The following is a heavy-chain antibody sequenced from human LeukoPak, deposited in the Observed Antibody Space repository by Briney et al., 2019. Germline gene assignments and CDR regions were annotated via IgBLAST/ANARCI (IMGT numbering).Heavy chain of an antibody. D-gene: IGHD2-2*01. CDR2: IRSTGNTI. V-gene: IGHV3-48*03. J-gene: IGHJ4*02. Sequence: PGDPVRLFCATSGFLLSRFEMLGLRQARGRAREGGSYIRSTGNTINYADSVKGRFTISRDNAKSSLYLRMNSLRAEDTAVYYCAKDCCSSAGCRACFDYWGQGTLVTVSS. CDR1: GFLLSRFE. CDR3: AKDCCSSAGCRACFDY.